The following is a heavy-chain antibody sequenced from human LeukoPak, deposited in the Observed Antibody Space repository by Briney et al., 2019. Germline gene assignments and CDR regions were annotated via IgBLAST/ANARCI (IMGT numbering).Heavy chain of an antibody. V-gene: IGHV4-38-2*02. Sequence: KTSETLSLTCTVSGYSISSGYYWGWIRQPPGKGLEWIGSIYYSGSTYYNPSLKSRVTISVDTSRTHFSLKVTSVTAADTAVYYCARDAILAAAGTSAFDIWGQGTMVTVSS. CDR3: ARDAILAAAGTSAFDI. D-gene: IGHD6-13*01. J-gene: IGHJ3*02. CDR2: IYYSGST. CDR1: GYSISSGYY.